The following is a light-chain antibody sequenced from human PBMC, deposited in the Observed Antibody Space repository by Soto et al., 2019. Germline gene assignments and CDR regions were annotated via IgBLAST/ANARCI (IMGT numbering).Light chain of an antibody. V-gene: IGKV3-11*01. J-gene: IGKJ1*01. CDR2: NAS. Sequence: EIVLTQSPGTLSLSPGERATLSCRASQSVTNFLAWYQQKPGQSPSLLIYNASHRPTGIPARFSGSGSGTDFTLTISSLEPEDFAVYYCQQRYRWPETFGQGTKVDIK. CDR1: QSVTNF. CDR3: QQRYRWPET.